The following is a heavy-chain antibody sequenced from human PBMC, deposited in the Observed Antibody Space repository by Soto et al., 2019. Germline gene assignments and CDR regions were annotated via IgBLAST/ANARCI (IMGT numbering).Heavy chain of an antibody. Sequence: PGGSLRLSCAASGFTFSIYAMSWVRQAPGKGLEWVSAISGSGGSTYYADSVKGRFTISRDNSKNTLYLQMNSLRAEDTAVYYCAKDQNDDYDILTGYYYYWGQGTLVTVSS. V-gene: IGHV3-23*01. CDR1: GFTFSIYA. CDR3: AKDQNDDYDILTGYYYY. J-gene: IGHJ4*02. CDR2: ISGSGGST. D-gene: IGHD3-9*01.